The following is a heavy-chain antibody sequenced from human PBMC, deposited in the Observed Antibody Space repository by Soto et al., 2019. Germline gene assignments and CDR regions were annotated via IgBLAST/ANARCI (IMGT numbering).Heavy chain of an antibody. J-gene: IGHJ4*02. D-gene: IGHD2-2*01. CDR1: LVSISSGNW. V-gene: IGHV4-4*02. CDR3: ATKKVPTPGNY. CDR2: ISHSGTT. Sequence: QVQLQESGPGLVEPSGTLSLTCAVSLVSISSGNWWSWVRQPPGRGLEYIGEISHSGTTNYNPSLESRLTISLDASKNQFSLKLTSVTAADTAVYYCATKKVPTPGNYWGQGTLVIVSS.